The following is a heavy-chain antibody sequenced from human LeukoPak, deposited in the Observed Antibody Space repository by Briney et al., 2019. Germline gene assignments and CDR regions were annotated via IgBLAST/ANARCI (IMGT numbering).Heavy chain of an antibody. CDR2: VSYSGST. D-gene: IGHD3-16*01. CDR1: GGSIRSGGNY. V-gene: IGHV4-31*03. Sequence: SETLSLTCTVSGGSIRSGGNYWSWIRQHPGKGLEWIGYVSYSGSTYYNPSLESRVTTSLDTSKNHFSLKLSSVTAADTAVYYCARGRNGGDYFYMDVWGKGTTVTVSS. J-gene: IGHJ6*03. CDR3: ARGRNGGDYFYMDV.